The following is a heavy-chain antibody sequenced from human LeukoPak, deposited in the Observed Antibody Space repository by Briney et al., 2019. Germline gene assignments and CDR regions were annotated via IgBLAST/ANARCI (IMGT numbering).Heavy chain of an antibody. V-gene: IGHV3-66*01. J-gene: IGHJ4*02. Sequence: PGGSLRLSCAVSGFTVSGNFMNWVRQAPGKGLEWVSVIHTGGSTYYADSVKGRFIISRDASKNTLYLQMNSLRAEDTAIYYCARARDFDDWGQGTLVTVSS. CDR2: IHTGGST. CDR1: GFTVSGNF. CDR3: ARARDFDD.